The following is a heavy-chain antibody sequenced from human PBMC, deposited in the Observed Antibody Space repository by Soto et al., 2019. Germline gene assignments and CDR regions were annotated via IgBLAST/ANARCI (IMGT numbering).Heavy chain of an antibody. CDR1: GGSISSYY. CDR3: ARLGAQEIDP. J-gene: IGHJ5*02. V-gene: IGHV4-59*08. D-gene: IGHD3-16*01. CDR2: IYYSGST. Sequence: PSETLSLTCTVSGGSISSYYWNWIRQPPGKGLEWIWYIYYSGSTYYNPSLKSRVTISVDTSKNQFSLKLSSVTAADTAVYYCARLGAQEIDPWGQGTLVTVSS.